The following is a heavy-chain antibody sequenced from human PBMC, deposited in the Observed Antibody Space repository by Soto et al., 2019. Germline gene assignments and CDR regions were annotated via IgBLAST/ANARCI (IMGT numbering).Heavy chain of an antibody. J-gene: IGHJ5*02. Sequence: QVQLVQSGAEVKKPGASVKVSCKAPRYIFTAYFMHWVRQAPGQGLEWMGWINPNNGATHYCLSFQGRVTMTRDTSISTAYMELSSLRSDDTAVYYCASHDPGARFDPWGQGTLVIFSS. CDR2: INPNNGAT. D-gene: IGHD1-1*01. CDR1: RYIFTAYF. CDR3: ASHDPGARFDP. V-gene: IGHV1-2*02.